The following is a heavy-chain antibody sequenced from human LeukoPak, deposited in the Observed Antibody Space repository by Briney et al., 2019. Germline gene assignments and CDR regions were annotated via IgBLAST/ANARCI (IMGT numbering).Heavy chain of an antibody. V-gene: IGHV1-69*13. CDR2: IIPIFGTA. J-gene: IGHJ6*03. CDR1: GGTFSSYA. Sequence: SVKVSCKAPGGTFSSYAISWVRQAPGQGLEWMGGIIPIFGTANYAQKFQGRVTITADESTSTAYMELSSLRSEDTAVYYCARGYCSGGSCYDHYYYYYMDVWGKGTTVTISS. D-gene: IGHD2-15*01. CDR3: ARGYCSGGSCYDHYYYYYMDV.